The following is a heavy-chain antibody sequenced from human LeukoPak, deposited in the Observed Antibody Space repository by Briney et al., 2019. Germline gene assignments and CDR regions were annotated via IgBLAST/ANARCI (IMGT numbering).Heavy chain of an antibody. V-gene: IGHV1-2*06. J-gene: IGHJ4*02. D-gene: IGHD3-22*01. CDR1: GYPSTGYY. CDR2: INPNSGGT. Sequence: TQKFPCTASGYPSTGYYMHWVRQAPGQGLEWMGRINPNSGGTNYAQKFQGRVTMTRDTSISTAYMELSRLRSDDTAVYYCARLNYDSSGYRTYFDYWGQGTLVTVSS. CDR3: ARLNYDSSGYRTYFDY.